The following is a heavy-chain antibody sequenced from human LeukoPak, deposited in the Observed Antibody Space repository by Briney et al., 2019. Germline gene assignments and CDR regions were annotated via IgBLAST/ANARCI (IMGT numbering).Heavy chain of an antibody. Sequence: ASVKVSCKASGYTFTGYYMHWVRQAPGQGLEWMGWINPNSGGTNYAQKFQGRVTMTRDTSISTAYMVLSRLRSDDTAVYYCARDRFGELLLYYFDYWGQGTLVTVSS. CDR1: GYTFTGYY. J-gene: IGHJ4*02. V-gene: IGHV1-2*02. CDR3: ARDRFGELLLYYFDY. D-gene: IGHD3-16*01. CDR2: INPNSGGT.